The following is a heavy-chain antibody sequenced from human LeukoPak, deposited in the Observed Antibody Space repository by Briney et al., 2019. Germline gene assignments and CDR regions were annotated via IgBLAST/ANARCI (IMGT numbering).Heavy chain of an antibody. CDR2: IHYSGIT. CDR3: ATSLGEWELLRRPYYFDY. D-gene: IGHD1-26*01. V-gene: IGHV4-39*07. CDR1: DGSISSGSYY. Sequence: SETLSLTCTVSDGSISSGSYYWGWIRQPPGKGLEWIANIHYSGITYYNPSLKSRVTISVDTSKNQFSLKLSSVTAADTAVYYCATSLGEWELLRRPYYFDYWGQGTLVTVSS. J-gene: IGHJ4*02.